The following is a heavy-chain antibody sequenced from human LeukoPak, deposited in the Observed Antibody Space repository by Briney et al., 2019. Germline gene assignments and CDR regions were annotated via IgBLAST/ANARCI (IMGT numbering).Heavy chain of an antibody. CDR3: ATGPQAAAGRVDAFDI. Sequence: ASVKVSCKVSGYTHTELSMHWVRQAPGKGLEWMGGFDPEDGETIYAQKFQGRVTMTEDTSTDTAYMELSSLRSEDMAVYYCATGPQAAAGRVDAFDIWGQGTMVTVSS. J-gene: IGHJ3*02. CDR1: GYTHTELS. V-gene: IGHV1-24*01. D-gene: IGHD6-13*01. CDR2: FDPEDGET.